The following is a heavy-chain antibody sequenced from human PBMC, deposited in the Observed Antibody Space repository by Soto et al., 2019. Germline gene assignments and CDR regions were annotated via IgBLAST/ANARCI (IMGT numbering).Heavy chain of an antibody. CDR3: AREVTIFGVAPGGGVDV. J-gene: IGHJ6*02. CDR2: IYQNGRT. D-gene: IGHD3-3*01. Sequence: QLQLQESGSGLVRPSQTLSLTCAVSGGSIITFDYSWCWIRQAPGRGLEVIGSIYQNGRTYYIPSLKSRATMSLDKSKNQFSLKITSAVAADTARYYCAREVTIFGVAPGGGVDVWGQGTTVTVSS. CDR1: GGSIITFDYS. V-gene: IGHV4-30-2*01.